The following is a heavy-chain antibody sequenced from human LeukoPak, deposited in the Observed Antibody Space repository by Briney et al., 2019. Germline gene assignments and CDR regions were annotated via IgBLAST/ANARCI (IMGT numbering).Heavy chain of an antibody. CDR3: ARESGYYDFWSGYYYYYMDV. V-gene: IGHV1-8*01. CDR1: GYTVTSYD. J-gene: IGHJ6*03. Sequence: GSVKVSCKASGYTVTSYDINWVRQATGQGLEWMGWMNPNSGNTGYAQKFQGRVTMTRNTSISTAYMELSSLRSEDTAVYYCARESGYYDFWSGYYYYYMDVWGKGTTVTVSS. D-gene: IGHD3-3*01. CDR2: MNPNSGNT.